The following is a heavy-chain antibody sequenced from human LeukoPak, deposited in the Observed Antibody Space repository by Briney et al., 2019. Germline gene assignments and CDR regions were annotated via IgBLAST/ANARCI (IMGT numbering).Heavy chain of an antibody. CDR2: ISWNSGSI. V-gene: IGHV3-9*01. Sequence: PGGSLRLSCAASGFTFDDYAMHWVRQAPGKGLEWVSGISWNSGSIGYADSVKGRFTISRDNAKNSLYLQMNSLRAEDTAVYYCARVRIVETINRDFQHWGQGTLVTVSS. D-gene: IGHD5-12*01. CDR1: GFTFDDYA. J-gene: IGHJ1*01. CDR3: ARVRIVETINRDFQH.